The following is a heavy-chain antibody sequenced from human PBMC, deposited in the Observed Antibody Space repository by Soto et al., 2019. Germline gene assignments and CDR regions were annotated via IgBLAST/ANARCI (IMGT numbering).Heavy chain of an antibody. CDR3: ARDSLTGNYFDP. CDR2: IYHSGYT. V-gene: IGHV4-30-2*01. CDR1: GGSISSGGYS. D-gene: IGHD1-7*01. J-gene: IGHJ5*02. Sequence: SETLSLTCAVSGGSISSGGYSWSWIRQPPGKGLEWIGYIYHSGYTSYNPSLKNRVTISVDKSKNQFSLTLSFVTAADTAVYYCARDSLTGNYFDPWGQGAQVTVSS.